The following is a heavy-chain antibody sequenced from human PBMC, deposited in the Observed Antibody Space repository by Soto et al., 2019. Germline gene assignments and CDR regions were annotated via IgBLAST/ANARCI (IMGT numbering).Heavy chain of an antibody. CDR2: IYYSGST. D-gene: IGHD3-16*01. CDR1: GGSISSGGYY. J-gene: IGHJ5*02. CDR3: ARVQRAMLEINWFDP. V-gene: IGHV4-61*08. Sequence: SETLSLTCTVSGGSISSGGYYWSWIRQHPGKGLEWIGYIYYSGSTNYNPSLKSRVTISVDTSKNQFSLKLSSVTAADTAVYYCARVQRAMLEINWFDPWGQGTLVTVSS.